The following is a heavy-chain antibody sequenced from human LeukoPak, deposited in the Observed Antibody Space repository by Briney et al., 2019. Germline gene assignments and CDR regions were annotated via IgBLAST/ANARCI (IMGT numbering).Heavy chain of an antibody. D-gene: IGHD2-15*01. V-gene: IGHV3-15*01. CDR3: TALPYCSGGSCYTKWFDP. J-gene: IGHJ5*02. CDR1: GFTFSNAW. CDR2: IKSKTDGGTT. Sequence: GGSLRLPCAASGFTFSNAWMSCVRQAPGKGLEWVGRIKSKTDGGTTDYPAPVKGRFTISRDDSKNTLYLQMNSLKTEDTAVYYCTALPYCSGGSCYTKWFDPWGQGTLVTVSS.